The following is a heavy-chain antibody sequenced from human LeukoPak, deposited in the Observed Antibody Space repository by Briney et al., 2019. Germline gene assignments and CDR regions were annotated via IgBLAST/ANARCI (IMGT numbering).Heavy chain of an antibody. CDR3: ARGRDPKNHIVVVTAPLDY. CDR1: GYTFTSYY. D-gene: IGHD2-21*02. Sequence: GASVKVSCKASGYTFTSYYMHWVRQAPGQGLEWMGIINPSGGSTSYAQKFQGRATMTRDMSTSTVYMELSSLRSEDTAVYYCARGRDPKNHIVVVTAPLDYWGQGTLVTVSS. J-gene: IGHJ4*02. V-gene: IGHV1-46*01. CDR2: INPSGGST.